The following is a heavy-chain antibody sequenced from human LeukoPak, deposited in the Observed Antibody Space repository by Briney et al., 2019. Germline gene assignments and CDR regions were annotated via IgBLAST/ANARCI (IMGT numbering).Heavy chain of an antibody. CDR2: IIPIFGTA. V-gene: IGHV1-69*13. Sequence: ASVNVSCKASGGTFSSYAISWVRQAPGQGLEWMGGIIPIFGTANYAQKFQGRVTITADESTSTAYMELSSLRSEDTAVYYCARTIGGNMLGLGVVIPPYYYYYGMDVWGQGTTVTVSS. D-gene: IGHD3-3*01. CDR1: GGTFSSYA. J-gene: IGHJ6*02. CDR3: ARTIGGNMLGLGVVIPPYYYYYGMDV.